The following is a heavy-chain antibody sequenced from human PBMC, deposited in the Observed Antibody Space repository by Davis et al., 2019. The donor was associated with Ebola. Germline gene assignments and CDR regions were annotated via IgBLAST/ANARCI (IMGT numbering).Heavy chain of an antibody. CDR3: AKDGESSGWYGGLYYYYGMDV. V-gene: IGHV3-30*18. Sequence: GESLKISCAASGFTFSSYGMHWVRQAPGKGLEWVAVISYDGSNKYYADPVKGRFTISRDNSKNTLYLQMNSLRAEDTAVYYCAKDGESSGWYGGLYYYYGMDVWGQGTTVTVSS. D-gene: IGHD6-19*01. CDR2: ISYDGSNK. J-gene: IGHJ6*02. CDR1: GFTFSSYG.